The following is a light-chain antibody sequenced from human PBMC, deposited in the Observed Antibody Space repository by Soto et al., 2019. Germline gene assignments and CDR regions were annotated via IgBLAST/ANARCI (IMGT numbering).Light chain of an antibody. CDR2: EVS. J-gene: IGLJ2*01. CDR1: SDDVAGYDY. CDR3: ISYSSSRIHVV. V-gene: IGLV2-14*01. Sequence: QSALTQPASVSGSPGQSITMSCTGTSDDVAGYDYVSWYQQHPAKAPKLMIYEVSNRPSGVSNRFSGSKSGNTASLTISGLQAEDEADYYCISYSSSRIHVVVGGGTKLTVL.